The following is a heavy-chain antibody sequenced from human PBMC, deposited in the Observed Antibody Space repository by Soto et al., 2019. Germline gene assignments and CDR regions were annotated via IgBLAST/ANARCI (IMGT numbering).Heavy chain of an antibody. Sequence: GPSVKVSCKASGYTFTSYYMHWVRQAPGQGLEWMGIINPSGGSTSYAQKFQGRVTMTRDTSTSTVYMELSSLRSEDTAVYYCARSGYCTNGVCYRHYGMDVWGQGTTVTVSS. D-gene: IGHD2-8*01. CDR3: ARSGYCTNGVCYRHYGMDV. V-gene: IGHV1-46*01. J-gene: IGHJ6*02. CDR1: GYTFTSYY. CDR2: INPSGGST.